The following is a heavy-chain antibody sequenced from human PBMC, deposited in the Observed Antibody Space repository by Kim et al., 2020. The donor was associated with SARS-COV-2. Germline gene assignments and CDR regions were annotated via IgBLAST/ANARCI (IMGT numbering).Heavy chain of an antibody. J-gene: IGHJ4*02. CDR3: ARGVEYSSSYYFDY. D-gene: IGHD6-6*01. V-gene: IGHV3-33*01. CDR2: IWYDGSNK. Sequence: GGSLRLSCAASGFTFSSYGMHWVRQAPGKGLAWVAVIWYDGSNKYYADSVKGRFTISRDNSKNTLYLQMNSLRAEDTAVYYCARGVEYSSSYYFDYWGQGTLVTVSS. CDR1: GFTFSSYG.